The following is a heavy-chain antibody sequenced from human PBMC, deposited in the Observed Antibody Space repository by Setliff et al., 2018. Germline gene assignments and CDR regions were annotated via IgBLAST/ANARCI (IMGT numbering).Heavy chain of an antibody. CDR2: IYWDDAK. D-gene: IGHD1-26*01. V-gene: IGHV2-5*02. CDR1: GFSLSSSAAG. J-gene: IGHJ4*02. Sequence: SGPTLVNPTETLTLTCTFSGFSLSSSAAGVGWIRQAPGKALEWLALIYWDDAKRYSPSLRSRLTVTKDTSKNQVVLTMVSMDPVDTATYYCAHTEYGRYFDYWGQGTLVTVSS. CDR3: AHTEYGRYFDY.